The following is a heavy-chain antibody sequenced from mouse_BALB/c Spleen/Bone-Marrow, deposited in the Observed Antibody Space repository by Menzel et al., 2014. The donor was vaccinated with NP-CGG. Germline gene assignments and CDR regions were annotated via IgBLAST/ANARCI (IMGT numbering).Heavy chain of an antibody. CDR2: ISGYYGDA. CDR3: ARTGKVRNAMDY. Sequence: QVQLQQSGAKLVRPGVSVKISCKGSGYTFTDHAIHWVKRSHSQILAWIGVISGYYGDAIYNQKFKGKATMTVDKSSSTAYMEQARLTTEDAARYYCARTGKVRNAMDYWGQGNAVTVSS. CDR1: GYTFTDHA. D-gene: IGHD2-14*01. V-gene: IGHV1S137*01. J-gene: IGHJ4*01.